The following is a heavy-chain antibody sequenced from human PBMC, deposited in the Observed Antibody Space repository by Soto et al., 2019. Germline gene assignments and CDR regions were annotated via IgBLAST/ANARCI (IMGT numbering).Heavy chain of an antibody. CDR2: IIPIFGTA. D-gene: IGHD6-6*01. J-gene: IGHJ5*02. CDR1: GGTFSSYA. CDR3: ARDGVAAFPKNWSDP. Sequence: KGSGKASGGTFSSYAISWVRQAPGQGLECMGGIIPIFGTANYAQKFQGRVTITADESTSTAYMELSSLRSEDTAVYYCARDGVAAFPKNWSDPWGQGTLVTVS. V-gene: IGHV1-69*01.